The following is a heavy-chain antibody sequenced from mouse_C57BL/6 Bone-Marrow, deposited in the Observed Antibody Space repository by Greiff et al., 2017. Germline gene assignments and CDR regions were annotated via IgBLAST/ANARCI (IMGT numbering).Heavy chain of an antibody. D-gene: IGHD2-3*01. CDR1: GYTFTSYW. J-gene: IGHJ3*01. Sequence: QVQLKQPGAELVKPGASVKLSCKASGYTFTSYWMHWVKQRPGQGLEWIGMIHPNSGSTNYNEKFKSKATLTVDKSSSTAYMQLSSLTSEDSAVYYCARGWLPWFAYWGQGTLVTVSA. CDR3: ARGWLPWFAY. V-gene: IGHV1-64*01. CDR2: IHPNSGST.